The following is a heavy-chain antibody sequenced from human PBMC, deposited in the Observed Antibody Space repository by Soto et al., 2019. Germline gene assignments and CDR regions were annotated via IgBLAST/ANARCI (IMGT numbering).Heavy chain of an antibody. CDR1: GFTFSNYA. CDR3: AKGPTTTAPLS. D-gene: IGHD4-17*01. CDR2: ISGSGAST. V-gene: IGHV3-23*01. J-gene: IGHJ5*02. Sequence: GGSLRLSCAASGFTFSNYAMSWVRQAPGKGLEWVSSISGSGASTYYAESVRGRFTISRDNSKHTLFLQMNSLRAEDTAVFYCAKGPTTTAPLSWGQGTLVTVSS.